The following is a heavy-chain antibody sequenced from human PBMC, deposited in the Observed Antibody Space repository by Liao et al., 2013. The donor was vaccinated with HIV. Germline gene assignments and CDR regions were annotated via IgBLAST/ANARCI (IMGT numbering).Heavy chain of an antibody. V-gene: IGHV4-4*07. CDR2: LYPSGST. D-gene: IGHD3-3*01. CDR1: GDSIKSYY. Sequence: QLQLQESGPGLVKPSETLSLTCTVTGDSIKSYYWTWIRQSAGKGLEWIGRLYPSGSTNFNPSLKSRVTMSMDASKNQISLTLSSVTAADTAIYYCARAGFYDFWVGYALDKWGQGTLLTVTS. CDR3: ARAGFYDFWVGYALDK. J-gene: IGHJ4*02.